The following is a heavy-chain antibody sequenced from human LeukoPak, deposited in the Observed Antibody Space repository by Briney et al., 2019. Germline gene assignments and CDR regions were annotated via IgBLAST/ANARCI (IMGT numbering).Heavy chain of an antibody. J-gene: IGHJ4*02. Sequence: GGSLRLSCAASGFTFSSYWMGWVRQAPGKGLEWVAVISYDGSNKYYADSVKGRFTISRDNSKNTLYLQMNSLRAEDTAVYYCAGSTGGSSWYWYYFDYWGQGTLVTVSS. CDR1: GFTFSSYW. D-gene: IGHD6-13*01. CDR2: ISYDGSNK. CDR3: AGSTGGSSWYWYYFDY. V-gene: IGHV3-30-3*01.